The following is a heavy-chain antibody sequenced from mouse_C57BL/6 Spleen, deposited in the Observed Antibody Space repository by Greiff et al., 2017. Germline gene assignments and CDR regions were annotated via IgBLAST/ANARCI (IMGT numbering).Heavy chain of an antibody. J-gene: IGHJ4*01. Sequence: QVQLQQPGAELVKPGASVKMSCKASGYTFTSYWITWVKQRPGQGLEWIGDIYPGSGSTNYNEKFKSKATLTVDTSSSTAYMQLSSLTSEDSAVYYCAREGITTASMDYWGQGTSGTVSS. CDR3: AREGITTASMDY. D-gene: IGHD1-1*01. CDR1: GYTFTSYW. V-gene: IGHV1-55*01. CDR2: IYPGSGST.